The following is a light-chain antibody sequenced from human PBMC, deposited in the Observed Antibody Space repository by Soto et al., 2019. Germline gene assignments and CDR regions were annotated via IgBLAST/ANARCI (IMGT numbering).Light chain of an antibody. J-gene: IGLJ3*02. CDR3: CSSAGSSTPV. CDR2: EGS. Sequence: QSALTQPASVSGSPGQSITISCTGASGDVGSYNLVSWYQHHPGKAPKLMIYEGSKRPSGVSNRFSGSKSGNTASLTISGLQAEDEADYYCCSSAGSSTPVFGGGTKVTVL. V-gene: IGLV2-23*01. CDR1: SGDVGSYNL.